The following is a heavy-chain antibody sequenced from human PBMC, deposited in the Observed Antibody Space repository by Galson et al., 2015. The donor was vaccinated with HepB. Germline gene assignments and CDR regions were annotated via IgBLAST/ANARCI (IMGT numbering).Heavy chain of an antibody. J-gene: IGHJ6*02. V-gene: IGHV5-10-1*01. CDR3: ARQSKIVVPASDQHGMDV. CDR1: GYIFTTYW. D-gene: IGHD3-22*01. CDR2: IDPSDFYT. Sequence: GSGYIFTTYWINWVRQMPGKGLEWMGRIDPSDFYTDYSPSFQGHVSISADKSVNTAFLYWSSLKASDTAIYYCARQSKIVVPASDQHGMDVWGQGTTVTVSS.